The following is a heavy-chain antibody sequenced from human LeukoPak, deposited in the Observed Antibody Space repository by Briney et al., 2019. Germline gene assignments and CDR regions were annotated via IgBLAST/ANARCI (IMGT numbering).Heavy chain of an antibody. V-gene: IGHV3-73*01. CDR1: GFTFSGSA. J-gene: IGHJ4*02. CDR3: TRHRDTAMVTWAFDY. D-gene: IGHD5-18*01. Sequence: PGGSLKLSCAASGFTFSGSAMHWVRQASGKGLEWVGRIRSKANSYATAYAASVKGRFTISRDDSKNTAYLQMNSLKTEDTAVYYCTRHRDTAMVTWAFDYWGQGTLVTVSS. CDR2: IRSKANSYAT.